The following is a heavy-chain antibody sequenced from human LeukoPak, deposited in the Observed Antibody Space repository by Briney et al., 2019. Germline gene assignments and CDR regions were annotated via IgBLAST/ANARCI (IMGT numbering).Heavy chain of an antibody. J-gene: IGHJ3*02. V-gene: IGHV1-8*01. CDR3: ARGGYYDSSGHYQSAFDI. D-gene: IGHD3-22*01. CDR2: MNPNSGNT. Sequence: ASVKVSCEASGYIFTGYDINWVRQATGQGLERMGWMNPNSGNTGYAQKFQGRVTMTGNTSVSTVYVELSSLRSEDSAVYYCARGGYYDSSGHYQSAFDIWGQGTMVTVSS. CDR1: GYIFTGYD.